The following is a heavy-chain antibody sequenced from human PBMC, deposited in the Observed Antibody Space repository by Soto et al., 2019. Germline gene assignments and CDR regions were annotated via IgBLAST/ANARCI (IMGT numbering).Heavy chain of an antibody. D-gene: IGHD2-21*01. CDR3: ARERRCGYYYYYGMDV. CDR1: GGSLGSYY. CDR2: VFYTGRA. Sequence: PSQTLSLTCTVSGGSLGSYYWNWIRQPPGKGLEWIGYVFYTGRANYNASLKSRVSISLDTSNYQFSLKLSSVTAADTAVYYCARERRCGYYYYYGMDVWGQGTTVTVSS. J-gene: IGHJ6*02. V-gene: IGHV4-59*01.